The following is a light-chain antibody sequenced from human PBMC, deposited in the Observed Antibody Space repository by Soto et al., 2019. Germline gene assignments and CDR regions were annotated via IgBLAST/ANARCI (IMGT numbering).Light chain of an antibody. Sequence: EIVMTQSPATLSVSPGERATLSCRASQSVYSMLAWYQQKPGQAPRLLIYDASTRATGIPASFSDSGSGTEFTLTISSLQSEEFEVYHRQQYNNWAAITFGQVTRLEV. CDR3: QQYNNWAAIT. V-gene: IGKV3-15*01. J-gene: IGKJ5*01. CDR1: QSVYSM. CDR2: DAS.